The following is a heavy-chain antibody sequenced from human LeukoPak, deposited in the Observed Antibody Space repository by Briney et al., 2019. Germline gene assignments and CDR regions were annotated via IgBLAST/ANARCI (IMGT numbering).Heavy chain of an antibody. Sequence: GGSLRLSCAASGFTFSSYTMNWVRQAPGKGLEWVSSISSSSSCIYYADSVKGRFTISRDNAKNSLYLQMNSLRAEDTAVYYCARDQGGSSTVTTADYWGQGTLVTVSS. CDR2: ISSSSSCI. CDR1: GFTFSSYT. V-gene: IGHV3-21*01. D-gene: IGHD4-11*01. CDR3: ARDQGGSSTVTTADY. J-gene: IGHJ4*02.